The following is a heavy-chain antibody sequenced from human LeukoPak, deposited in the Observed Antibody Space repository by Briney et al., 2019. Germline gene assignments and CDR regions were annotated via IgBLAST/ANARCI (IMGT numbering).Heavy chain of an antibody. J-gene: IGHJ4*02. CDR1: GDSIYSSNYY. Sequence: SETLSLTCTVSGDSIYSSNYYWGWIRQSPGQGLEWIGSIYYTGSTYYNPSLKNRVTIAIDTSSNQFSLKLSSVTAADTAVYYCARGSTVVTPYDYWGQGTLVTVSS. V-gene: IGHV4-39*02. CDR2: IYYTGST. CDR3: ARGSTVVTPYDY. D-gene: IGHD4-23*01.